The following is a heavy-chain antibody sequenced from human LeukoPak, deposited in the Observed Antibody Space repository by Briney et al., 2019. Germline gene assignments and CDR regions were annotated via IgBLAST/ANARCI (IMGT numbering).Heavy chain of an antibody. CDR3: ARDGSSGWPLKGAFDI. CDR1: GFTFDDYG. V-gene: IGHV3-20*04. D-gene: IGHD6-19*01. J-gene: IGHJ3*02. CDR2: INWNGGST. Sequence: GGSLRLSCAASGFTFDDYGMSWVRQAPGKGLEWVSGINWNGGSTGYADSVKGRFTIPRDNAKNSLYLQMNSLRAEDTAVYYCARDGSSGWPLKGAFDIWGQGTMVTVSS.